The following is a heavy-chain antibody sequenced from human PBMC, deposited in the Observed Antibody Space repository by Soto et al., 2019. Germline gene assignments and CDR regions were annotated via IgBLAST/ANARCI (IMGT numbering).Heavy chain of an antibody. CDR3: ASCRGGVASF. J-gene: IGHJ4*02. CDR1: GFSLSTRDVG. CDR2: VYWDGSK. Sequence: QITLNESGPTLVKPTQTLTLTCTFSGFSLSTRDVGVGWIRQPPGEALEWLGVVYWDGSKTYSPSLESRLTNTKSPAKHQVVLRMTKMGPCETAKCYCASCRGGVASFWGQGTLVTVSS. D-gene: IGHD2-2*01. V-gene: IGHV2-5*02.